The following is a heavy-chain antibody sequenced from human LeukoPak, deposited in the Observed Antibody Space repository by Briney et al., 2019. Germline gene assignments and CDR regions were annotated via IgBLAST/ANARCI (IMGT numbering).Heavy chain of an antibody. CDR2: INPNSGGT. CDR3: ARERDGYNSVDY. J-gene: IGHJ4*02. Sequence: GASVKVSSKASGYTFTGYYMHWVRQAPGQGLEWMGWINPNSGGTNYAQKFQGRVTMTRDTSISTAYMELSRLRSDDTAVYYCARERDGYNSVDYWGQGTLVTVSS. V-gene: IGHV1-2*02. D-gene: IGHD5-24*01. CDR1: GYTFTGYY.